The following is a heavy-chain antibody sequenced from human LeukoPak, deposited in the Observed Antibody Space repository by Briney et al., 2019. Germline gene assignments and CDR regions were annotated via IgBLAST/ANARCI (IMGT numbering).Heavy chain of an antibody. CDR2: ITNGGSYI. CDR1: GFTFSNSN. J-gene: IGHJ4*02. Sequence: GGSLRLSCAASGFTFSNSNMNWVRQAPGKGLEWVSSITNGGSYIFYADSVKGRFTISRDNAKESLYLQLNSLRVEDAALYYCARYSGTYRDYWGQGTLVTVSS. CDR3: ARYSGTYRDY. V-gene: IGHV3-21*01. D-gene: IGHD1-26*01.